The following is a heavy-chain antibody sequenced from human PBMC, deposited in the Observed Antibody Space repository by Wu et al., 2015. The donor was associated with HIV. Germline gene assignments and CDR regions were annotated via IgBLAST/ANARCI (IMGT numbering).Heavy chain of an antibody. J-gene: IGHJ6*02. D-gene: IGHD2-15*01. Sequence: QVQLVQSGAEVKKPGASVKVSCKASGYTFTSYDINWVRQATGQGLEWMGWMNLNSGNTGYAQKFQGRVTMTRNTSISTAYMELSSLRSEDTAVYYCAIRWVVSYYYGMDVWGQGTTVTVSS. CDR1: GYTFTSYD. CDR2: MNLNSGNT. CDR3: AIRWVVSYYYGMDV. V-gene: IGHV1-8*01.